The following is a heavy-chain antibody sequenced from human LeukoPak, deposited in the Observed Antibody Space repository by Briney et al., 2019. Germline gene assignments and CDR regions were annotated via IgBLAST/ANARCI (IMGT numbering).Heavy chain of an antibody. V-gene: IGHV4-59*01. D-gene: IGHD6-13*01. Sequence: TPSETLSLTCAVYGGSFSGYYWSWIRQPPGKGLEWIGYIYYSGSTNYNPSLKSRVTISVDTSKNQFSLKLSSVTAADTAVYYCARDWSSSSWFAFDIWGQGTMVTVSS. CDR3: ARDWSSSSWFAFDI. CDR2: IYYSGST. CDR1: GGSFSGYY. J-gene: IGHJ3*02.